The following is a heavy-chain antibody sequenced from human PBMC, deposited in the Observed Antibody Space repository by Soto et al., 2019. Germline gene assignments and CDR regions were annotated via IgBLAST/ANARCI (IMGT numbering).Heavy chain of an antibody. Sequence: TLSLTCTVAGCSISSGGYYWSWIRQHPGKGLEWIGYIYYSGSTYYNPSLKSRVTISVDTSKNQFSLKLSSVTAADTAVYYCARDTPKYGTWFDHWGQGPLVTVSS. CDR3: ARDTPKYGTWFDH. D-gene: IGHD4-17*01. CDR2: IYYSGST. J-gene: IGHJ5*02. CDR1: GCSISSGGYY. V-gene: IGHV4-31*03.